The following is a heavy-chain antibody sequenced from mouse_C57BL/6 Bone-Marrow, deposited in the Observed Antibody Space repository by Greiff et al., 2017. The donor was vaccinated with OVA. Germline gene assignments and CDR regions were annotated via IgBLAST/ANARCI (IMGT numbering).Heavy chain of an antibody. CDR2: IDPSDSYT. V-gene: IGHV1-50*01. Sequence: QVQLQQPGAELVKPGASVKLSCKASGYTFTSYWMQWVKQRPGQGLEWIGEIDPSDSYTNDNQKFKGKATLTVDTSSSTAYMQISSLTSEDSAVYYCARGLRWFAYWGQGTLVTVSA. CDR1: GYTFTSYW. J-gene: IGHJ3*01. D-gene: IGHD2-4*01. CDR3: ARGLRWFAY.